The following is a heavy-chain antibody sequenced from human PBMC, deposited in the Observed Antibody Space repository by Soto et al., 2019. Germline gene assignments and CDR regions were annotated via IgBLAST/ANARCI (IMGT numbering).Heavy chain of an antibody. CDR2: IYYSGST. Sequence: SETLSLTCTVSGGSISSSSYYWGWIRQPPGKGLEWIGSIYYSGSTYYNPSLKSRVTISVDTSKNQFSLKLSSVTAADTAVYYCARQDGSYSAYYFDYWGRGTLVTVSS. V-gene: IGHV4-39*01. CDR1: GGSISSSSYY. J-gene: IGHJ4*02. D-gene: IGHD1-26*01. CDR3: ARQDGSYSAYYFDY.